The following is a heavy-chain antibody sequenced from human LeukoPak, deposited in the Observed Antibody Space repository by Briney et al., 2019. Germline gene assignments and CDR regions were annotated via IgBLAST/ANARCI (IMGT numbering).Heavy chain of an antibody. CDR2: IYYSGST. D-gene: IGHD3-22*01. Sequence: SETLSLTCTVSGGSISSYSWSWIRQPPGKGLEWIGYIYYSGSTNYNPSLKSRVTISVDTSKNQFSLKLSPVTAADTAVYYCARENRYYYDSSGYSVAFDIWGQGTMVTVSS. J-gene: IGHJ3*02. CDR3: ARENRYYYDSSGYSVAFDI. CDR1: GGSISSYS. V-gene: IGHV4-59*01.